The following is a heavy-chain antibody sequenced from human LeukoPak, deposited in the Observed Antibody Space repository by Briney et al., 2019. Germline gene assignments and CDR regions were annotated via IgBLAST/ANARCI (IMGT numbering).Heavy chain of an antibody. CDR3: ARDYYDSSGSLGNDY. Sequence: ASVKVSCKASGYTFTSYGISWVRQAPGQGLEWMGWISAYNGNTNYAQKLQGRVTMTTDTSTSTAYMELRSLRSDDTAVYYCARDYYDSSGSLGNDYWGQGTLVTVSS. CDR2: ISAYNGNT. J-gene: IGHJ4*02. V-gene: IGHV1-18*01. CDR1: GYTFTSYG. D-gene: IGHD3-22*01.